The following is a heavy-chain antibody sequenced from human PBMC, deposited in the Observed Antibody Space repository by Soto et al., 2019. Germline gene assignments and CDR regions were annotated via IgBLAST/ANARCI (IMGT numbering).Heavy chain of an antibody. CDR1: GGSISSGGYY. V-gene: IGHV4-31*03. D-gene: IGHD4-17*01. Sequence: QVQLQESGPGLVKPSQTLSLTCTVSGGSISSGGYYWSWIRQHPGQGLEWIGYIYYSGSTYYNPSLKSRVTISVDTSKNQFSLKLSSVTAADTAVYYCARDYGDYDYYFGMDVCGQGTTVTVSS. CDR2: IYYSGST. CDR3: ARDYGDYDYYFGMDV. J-gene: IGHJ6*02.